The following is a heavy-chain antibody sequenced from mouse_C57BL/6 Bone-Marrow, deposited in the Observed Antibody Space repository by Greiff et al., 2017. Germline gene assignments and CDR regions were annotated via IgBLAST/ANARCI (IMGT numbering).Heavy chain of an antibody. CDR1: GYTFTSYW. CDR3: ARPMIYYDYDFDY. Sequence: QVQLQQPGAELVKPGASVKLSCKASGYTFTSYWMQWVKQRPGQGLEWIGEIDPSDSYTNYNQKFKGKATLTVDTSSSTAYMQLSSLTSEDSAVYYCARPMIYYDYDFDYWGKGTTLTVSS. CDR2: IDPSDSYT. J-gene: IGHJ2*01. D-gene: IGHD2-4*01. V-gene: IGHV1-50*01.